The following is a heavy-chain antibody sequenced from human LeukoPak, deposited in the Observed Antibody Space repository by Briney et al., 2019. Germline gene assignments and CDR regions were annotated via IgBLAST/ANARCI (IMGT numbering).Heavy chain of an antibody. J-gene: IGHJ4*02. CDR3: ARATFGVVITDY. D-gene: IGHD3-3*01. CDR1: GFTFSDYY. CDR2: ISSSGNSI. Sequence: GGSLRLSCAASGFTFSDYYMSWIRQAPGKGLEWVSYISSSGNSISYADSVKGRFTISRDNAKNSLYLQMNSLRAEDTAVYYCARATFGVVITDYWGQGTLVTVSS. V-gene: IGHV3-11*04.